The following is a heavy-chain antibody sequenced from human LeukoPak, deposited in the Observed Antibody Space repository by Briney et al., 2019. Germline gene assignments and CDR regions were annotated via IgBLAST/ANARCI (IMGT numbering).Heavy chain of an antibody. Sequence: PGGSLRLSCAASGFTVSSNYMSWVRQAPGKGLEWVSVIYSGGSTYYADSVKGRFTISGDNSKNTLYLQMNSLRAEDTAVYYCAGQQWLVLDDYYGMDVWGQGTTVTVSS. V-gene: IGHV3-53*01. CDR1: GFTVSSNY. J-gene: IGHJ6*02. CDR3: AGQQWLVLDDYYGMDV. CDR2: IYSGGST. D-gene: IGHD6-19*01.